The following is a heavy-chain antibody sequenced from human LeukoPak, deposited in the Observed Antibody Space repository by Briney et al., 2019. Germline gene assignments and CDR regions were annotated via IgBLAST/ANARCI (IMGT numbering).Heavy chain of an antibody. CDR2: IWYDGSKK. CDR3: ARVNTGSYRTAFDI. Sequence: GGSLRLSCAASGFPFSTYGMHWVRQAPGRGLEWVAVIWYDGSKKYYADSVKGRFTISRDNSRNTLSLEMDSLRVEDTAVYYCARVNTGSYRTAFDIWGQGTMVTVSS. CDR1: GFPFSTYG. V-gene: IGHV3-33*01. D-gene: IGHD1-26*01. J-gene: IGHJ3*02.